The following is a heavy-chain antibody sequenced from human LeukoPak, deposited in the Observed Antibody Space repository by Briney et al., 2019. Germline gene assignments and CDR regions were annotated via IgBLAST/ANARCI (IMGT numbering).Heavy chain of an antibody. CDR2: ISYDGSNK. D-gene: IGHD2-15*01. CDR3: AKAWRRYCSGGSCLSAFDI. CDR1: GFTFSSYG. Sequence: GGSLRLSCAASGFTFSSYGMHWVRQAPGKGLEWVAVISYDGSNKYYADSVKGRFTISRDNSKNTLYLQMNSLRAEDTAVYYCAKAWRRYCSGGSCLSAFDIWGQGTMVTVSS. J-gene: IGHJ3*02. V-gene: IGHV3-30*18.